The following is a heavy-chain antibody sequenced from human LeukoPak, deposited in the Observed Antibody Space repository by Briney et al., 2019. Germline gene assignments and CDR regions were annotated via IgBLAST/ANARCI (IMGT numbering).Heavy chain of an antibody. CDR3: ARGLRYYGSGSSPRWFDP. Sequence: SETLSLTCTVSGGSISSGSYYWSWIRQPAGKGLEWIGRIYTSGSTNYNPSLKSRVTISVDTSKNQFSLKLSSVTAADTAVYYCARGLRYYGSGSSPRWFDPWGQGTLVTVSS. J-gene: IGHJ5*02. CDR2: IYTSGST. V-gene: IGHV4-61*02. D-gene: IGHD3-10*01. CDR1: GGSISSGSYY.